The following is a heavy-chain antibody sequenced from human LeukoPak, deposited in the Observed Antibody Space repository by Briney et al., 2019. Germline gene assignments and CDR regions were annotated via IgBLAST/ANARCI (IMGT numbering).Heavy chain of an antibody. CDR3: ARDRAGIAVAVTYWYFDL. J-gene: IGHJ2*01. V-gene: IGHV1-2*02. CDR2: INPNSGGT. CDR1: GYTFTGYY. D-gene: IGHD6-19*01. Sequence: ASVKVSCTASGYTFTGYYMHWVRQAPGQGLEWMGWINPNSGGTNYAQKFQGRVTMTRDTSISTAYMELSRLRSDDTAVYYCARDRAGIAVAVTYWYFDLWGRGTLVTVSS.